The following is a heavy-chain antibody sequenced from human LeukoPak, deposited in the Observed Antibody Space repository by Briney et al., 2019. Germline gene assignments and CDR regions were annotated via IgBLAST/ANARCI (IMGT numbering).Heavy chain of an antibody. V-gene: IGHV3-30-3*01. CDR1: GFTFSTYT. Sequence: GGSLRLSCAPSGFTFSTYTVHWVRQAPGKGLEWVAVISYDGSNKYYADSVKGRFTISRDNSKNTLYLQMNSLRAEDTAVYYCAREGVPGDYFDYWGQGTLVTVSS. CDR3: AREGVPGDYFDY. D-gene: IGHD7-27*01. J-gene: IGHJ4*02. CDR2: ISYDGSNK.